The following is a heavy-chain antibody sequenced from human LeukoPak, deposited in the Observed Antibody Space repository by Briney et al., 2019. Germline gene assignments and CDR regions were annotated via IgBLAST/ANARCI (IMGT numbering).Heavy chain of an antibody. J-gene: IGHJ3*02. CDR2: IYSGGST. CDR3: ARDSPYSHAFDI. D-gene: IGHD2-21*01. Sequence: GGSLRLSCAASGFTVSSNYMSWVRQAPGKGLEWVSVIYSGGSTYYADSVKGRFTISRDNSKNTLYLQMNSLRAEDTAVYYCARDSPYSHAFDIWGQGTMVTVSS. CDR1: GFTVSSNY. V-gene: IGHV3-66*01.